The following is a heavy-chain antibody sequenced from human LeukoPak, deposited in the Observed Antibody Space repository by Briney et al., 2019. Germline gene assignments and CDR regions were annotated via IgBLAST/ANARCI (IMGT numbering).Heavy chain of an antibody. V-gene: IGHV4-39*01. CDR1: GGSISSSSYY. Sequence: SETLSLTXTVSGGSISSSSYYWGWIRQPPGKGLEWIGSIYYSGSTYYNPSLKSRVTISVDTSKNQFSLKLSSVTAADTAVYYCARHRWKLLYYFDYWGQGTLVTVSS. J-gene: IGHJ4*02. CDR2: IYYSGST. CDR3: ARHRWKLLYYFDY. D-gene: IGHD1-26*01.